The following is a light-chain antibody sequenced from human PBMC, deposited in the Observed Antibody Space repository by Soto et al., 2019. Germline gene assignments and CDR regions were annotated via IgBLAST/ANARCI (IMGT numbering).Light chain of an antibody. V-gene: IGLV2-8*01. Sequence: QSVLTQPPSASGSPGQSVAISCTGTSSDVGGYNYVSWYQQHPGKAPKLMIYEVNKRPSGVPDRFSGSKSGNTASLTVSGLQAADEADYYCSSYAGSRTVFGTGTKVT. CDR2: EVN. CDR3: SSYAGSRTV. J-gene: IGLJ1*01. CDR1: SSDVGGYNY.